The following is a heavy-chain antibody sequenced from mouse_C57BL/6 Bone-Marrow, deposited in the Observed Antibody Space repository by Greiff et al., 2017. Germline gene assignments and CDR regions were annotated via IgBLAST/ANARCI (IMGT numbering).Heavy chain of an antibody. CDR1: GFTFSSYA. V-gene: IGHV5-4*03. CDR2: ISDGGSYT. Sequence: EVKLMESGGGLVKPGGSLKLSCAASGFTFSSYAMSWVRQTPEKRLEWVATISDGGSYTYYPDNVTGRFTISRDNAKNNLYLQMSHLKSEDTAMYYCAIYGSSSFDYWGQGTTLTVSS. CDR3: AIYGSSSFDY. D-gene: IGHD1-1*01. J-gene: IGHJ2*01.